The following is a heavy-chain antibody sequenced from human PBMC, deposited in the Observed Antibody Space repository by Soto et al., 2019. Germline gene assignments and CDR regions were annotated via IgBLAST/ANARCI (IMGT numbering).Heavy chain of an antibody. D-gene: IGHD3-9*01. Sequence: QVQLVESGGGVVQPGRSLRLSCAASGFTFSSYGMHWVRQAPGKGLEWVAVISYDGSNKYYADSVKGRFTISRDNSKNTLYLQMNSLRAEDTAVYYCAKDQRTYYDIAGKGFAFDIWGQGTMVTVSS. J-gene: IGHJ3*02. V-gene: IGHV3-30*18. CDR3: AKDQRTYYDIAGKGFAFDI. CDR2: ISYDGSNK. CDR1: GFTFSSYG.